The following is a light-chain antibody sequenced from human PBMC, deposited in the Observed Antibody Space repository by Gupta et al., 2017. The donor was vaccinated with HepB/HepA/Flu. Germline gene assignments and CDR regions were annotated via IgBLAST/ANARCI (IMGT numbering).Light chain of an antibody. Sequence: EIVMTQSPATLSVSPGERATLSCRAGQSVGSNLAWYQHKPGQAPRLLIYGTSTRATGIPARFSGSGSGTEFTLTISSLQSEDFAIYYCQQYNNWPPFSFGPGTKVDIK. J-gene: IGKJ3*01. V-gene: IGKV3-15*01. CDR1: QSVGSN. CDR3: QQYNNWPPFS. CDR2: GTS.